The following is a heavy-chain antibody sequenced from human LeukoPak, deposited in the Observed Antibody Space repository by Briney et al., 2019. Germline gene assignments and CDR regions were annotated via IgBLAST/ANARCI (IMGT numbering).Heavy chain of an antibody. CDR2: LYSNGNI. J-gene: IGHJ4*02. D-gene: IGHD4-23*01. Sequence: GGSLRLSCAASGFIVSRNYMGWVRQAPGKGLEGVSVLYSNGNIHYTDSVKGRFTISRDNSKNTLYLQMNNLRAEDTAIYYCARYSGDYSANLYYFDYWGQGTLVTVSS. CDR1: GFIVSRNY. CDR3: ARYSGDYSANLYYFDY. V-gene: IGHV3-53*01.